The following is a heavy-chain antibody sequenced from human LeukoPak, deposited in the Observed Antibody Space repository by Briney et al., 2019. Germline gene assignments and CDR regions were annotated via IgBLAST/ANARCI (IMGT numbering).Heavy chain of an antibody. J-gene: IGHJ4*02. D-gene: IGHD2-15*01. CDR2: IWYDGSTE. CDR1: GFTFSSNG. CDR3: ARVYCSGGSCYGPFDY. V-gene: IGHV3-33*08. Sequence: PGGSLRLSCAASGFTFSSNGMHWVRQAPGKGLEWVAVIWYDGSTEYYADSVKGRFTISRDTSKNTLYLQMNSLRAEDTAMYYCARVYCSGGSCYGPFDYWGQGTLVTVSS.